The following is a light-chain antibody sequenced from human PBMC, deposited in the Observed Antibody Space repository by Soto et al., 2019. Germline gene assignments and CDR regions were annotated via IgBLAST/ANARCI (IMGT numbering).Light chain of an antibody. CDR2: KAS. J-gene: IGKJ1*01. Sequence: QSASVGDRVTITCRASQSISSWLAWYQQKPGKAPKLLIYKASSLESGVPSRFSGSGSGTEFTLTISSLQPDDFATYYCQQYNSYSSTFGQGTKVEIK. V-gene: IGKV1-5*03. CDR1: QSISSW. CDR3: QQYNSYSST.